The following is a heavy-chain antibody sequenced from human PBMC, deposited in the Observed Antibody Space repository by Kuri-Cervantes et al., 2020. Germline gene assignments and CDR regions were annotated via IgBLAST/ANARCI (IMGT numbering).Heavy chain of an antibody. CDR3: ARQPPHYYMDV. CDR1: GGSVSSGDYY. Sequence: SETLSLTCTVSGGSVSSGDYYWSWIRQPPGKGLEWIAYIYHSGTTKYNPSLKSRVTISVDTSENQFSLNLSSVTAADTAVYYCARQPPHYYMDVWGKGTTVTVSS. J-gene: IGHJ6*03. CDR2: IYHSGTT. V-gene: IGHV4-61*08.